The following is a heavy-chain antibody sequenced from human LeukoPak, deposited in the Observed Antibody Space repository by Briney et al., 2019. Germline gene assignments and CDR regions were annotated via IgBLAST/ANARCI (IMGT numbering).Heavy chain of an antibody. V-gene: IGHV3-9*01. CDR2: ISWNSGSI. J-gene: IGHJ4*02. CDR3: AKDMIPRLSGSYPANFDY. D-gene: IGHD1-26*01. CDR1: GFTFDDYA. Sequence: PGRSLRLSCAASGFTFDDYAMHWVRQAPGEGLEWVSGISWNSGSIGYADSVKGRFTISRDNAKNSLYLQMNSLRAEDTALYYCAKDMIPRLSGSYPANFDYWGQGTLVTVSS.